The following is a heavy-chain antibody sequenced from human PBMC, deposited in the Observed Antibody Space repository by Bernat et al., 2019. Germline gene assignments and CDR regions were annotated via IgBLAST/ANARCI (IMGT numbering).Heavy chain of an antibody. CDR1: GYTFTSYY. CDR2: INPSGGST. V-gene: IGHV1-46*01. D-gene: IGHD2-2*02. J-gene: IGHJ6*04. CDR3: AREASRGYCSSTSCYTDYYYYGMDV. Sequence: QVQLVQSGAEVKKPGASVKVSCKASGYTFTSYYMHWVRQAPGQGLEWMGIINPSGGSTSYAQKFQGRVTMTRDTSTSTVYMELSSLRSEDTAVYYCAREASRGYCSSTSCYTDYYYYGMDVWGKGTAVTVSS.